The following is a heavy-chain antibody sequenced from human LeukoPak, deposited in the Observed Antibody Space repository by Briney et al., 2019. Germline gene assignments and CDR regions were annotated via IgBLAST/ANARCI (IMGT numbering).Heavy chain of an antibody. Sequence: SETLSLTCAVYGGSFSGYYWSGIRPPPGKGLEWIGEINHSGSTNYNPSLKSRVTISVDTSKNQFSLKLSSVTAADTAVYYCARSSGWDFDYWGQGTLVTVSS. CDR3: ARSSGWDFDY. CDR2: INHSGST. J-gene: IGHJ4*02. V-gene: IGHV4-34*01. CDR1: GGSFSGYY. D-gene: IGHD6-19*01.